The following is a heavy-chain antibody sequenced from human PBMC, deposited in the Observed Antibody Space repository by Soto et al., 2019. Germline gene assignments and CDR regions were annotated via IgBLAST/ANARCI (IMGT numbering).Heavy chain of an antibody. V-gene: IGHV1-69*13. Sequence: SVKVSCKASGGTFSSYAITWVRQAPGQGLEWMGGIIPIFDTANYAQIFQGRVTISADESTSTAYMELSSLRSEDTAVYFCARGVYASSSTYYYGLDVWGQGTTVTVSS. D-gene: IGHD6-6*01. CDR1: GGTFSSYA. CDR3: ARGVYASSSTYYYGLDV. CDR2: IIPIFDTA. J-gene: IGHJ6*02.